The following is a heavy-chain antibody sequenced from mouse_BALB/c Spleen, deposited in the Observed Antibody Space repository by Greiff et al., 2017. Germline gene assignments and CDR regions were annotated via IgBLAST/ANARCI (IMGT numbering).Heavy chain of an antibody. V-gene: IGHV5-4*02. CDR2: ISDGGSYT. Sequence: EVQVVESGGGLVKPGGSLKLSCAASGFTFSDYYMYWVRQTPEKRLEWVATISDGGSYTYYPDSVKGRFTISRDNAKNNLYLQMSSLKSEDTAMYYCARALDGYLDYWGQGTTLTVSS. J-gene: IGHJ2*01. D-gene: IGHD2-3*01. CDR3: ARALDGYLDY. CDR1: GFTFSDYY.